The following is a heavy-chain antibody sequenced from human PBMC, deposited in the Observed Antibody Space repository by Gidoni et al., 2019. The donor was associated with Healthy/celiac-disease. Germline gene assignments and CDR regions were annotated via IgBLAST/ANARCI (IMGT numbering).Heavy chain of an antibody. CDR2: ISSSSSTI. J-gene: IGHJ4*02. V-gene: IGHV3-48*02. CDR3: AREGRYDYVWGSYRPIDY. Sequence: EVQLVESGGGLVQPGGSLRLSCAASGFTFSSYTMNWVRQAPGKGLEWVSYISSSSSTIYYADSVKGRFTISRDNAKISLYLQMNSLRDEDTAVYYCAREGRYDYVWGSYRPIDYWGQGTLVTVSS. CDR1: GFTFSSYT. D-gene: IGHD3-16*02.